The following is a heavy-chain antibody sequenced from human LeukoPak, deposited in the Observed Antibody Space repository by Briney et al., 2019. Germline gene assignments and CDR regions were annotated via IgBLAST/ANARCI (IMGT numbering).Heavy chain of an antibody. CDR2: IRFDGNEK. J-gene: IGHJ4*02. Sequence: GGSLRLSCASSGFTFIGYGMHWVRQAPGKGLEWVAFIRFDGNEKWYADSVKGRFTISRDNSKNTLYLQMNSLRAEDTAVYYCAKDLPIGVISVVPGGMGIDYWGQGTLVTVSS. CDR3: AKDLPIGVISVVPGGMGIDY. V-gene: IGHV3-30*02. D-gene: IGHD3-10*01. CDR1: GFTFIGYG.